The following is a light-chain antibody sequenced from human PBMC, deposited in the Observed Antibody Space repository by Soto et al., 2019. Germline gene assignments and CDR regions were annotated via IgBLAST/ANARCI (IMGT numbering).Light chain of an antibody. CDR3: AAWDDSLSGVV. Sequence: QSVLTQPPSASGTPGQRVTISCSGSSSNIGSNYVYWYQQLTGTAPKLLIYRTNQRPSGVPDRFSGSKSGTSGSLAISGLRSEDEADYYCAAWDDSLSGVVFGGGTKLTVL. CDR2: RTN. J-gene: IGLJ2*01. V-gene: IGLV1-47*01. CDR1: SSNIGSNY.